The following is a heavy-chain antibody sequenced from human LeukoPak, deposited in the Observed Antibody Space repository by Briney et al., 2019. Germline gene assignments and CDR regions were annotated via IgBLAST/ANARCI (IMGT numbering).Heavy chain of an antibody. J-gene: IGHJ2*01. V-gene: IGHV1-18*01. D-gene: IGHD2-2*01. CDR2: ISAYNGNT. CDR3: ARGGIVVVSALTLGYFDL. CDR1: GYTFSNFG. Sequence: GASVKVSCKASGYTFSNFGITWVRQAPGQGLECMGWISAYNGNTNYAQKFQGRVTMTRDTSTSTVYMELSSLRSEDTAVYYCARGGIVVVSALTLGYFDLWGRGTLVTVSS.